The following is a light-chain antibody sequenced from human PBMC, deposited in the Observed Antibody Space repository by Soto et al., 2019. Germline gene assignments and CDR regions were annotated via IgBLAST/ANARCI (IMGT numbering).Light chain of an antibody. V-gene: IGKV1-39*01. CDR3: QQSFSTPIT. J-gene: IGKJ5*01. CDR1: QSISSY. CDR2: AAS. Sequence: DIQMTQSPSSLSASVGDRVTITCRASQSISSYVNWYQQKPGKAPKLLIYAASRLQSGVPSRVSGSGSGTDFTLTISSLRPEDFGTYYCQQSFSTPITFGQGTRLEIK.